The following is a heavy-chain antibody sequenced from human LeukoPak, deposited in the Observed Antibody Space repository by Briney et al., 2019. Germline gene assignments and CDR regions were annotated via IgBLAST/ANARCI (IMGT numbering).Heavy chain of an antibody. J-gene: IGHJ5*02. CDR1: GYTFTGYY. CDR2: INPNSGGT. Sequence: ASVKVSCKASGYTFTGYYMHWVRQAPGQGLEWMGWINPNSGGTNYAQKFQGRVTMTRDTSISTAYMELSRLRSDDAAVYYCARVGYCSGDSCYASYGFDPWGQGTLVTVSS. CDR3: ARVGYCSGDSCYASYGFDP. D-gene: IGHD2-15*01. V-gene: IGHV1-2*02.